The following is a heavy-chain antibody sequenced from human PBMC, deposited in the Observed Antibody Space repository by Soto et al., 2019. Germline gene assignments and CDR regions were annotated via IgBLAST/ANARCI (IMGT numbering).Heavy chain of an antibody. CDR1: GFSLSTSGVG. J-gene: IGHJ4*02. Sequence: QITLKESGPTLVKPTQTLTLTCTFSGFSLSTSGVGVTWIRQPPGKALEWLALIYCDDDKRYSPSLKTRLTITKDTSRNQVVLTMTNMDPLDTATYYCAHIGGSANYYPNYFDYWGQGSLVTVSS. CDR2: IYCDDDK. V-gene: IGHV2-5*02. CDR3: AHIGGSANYYPNYFDY. D-gene: IGHD3-10*01.